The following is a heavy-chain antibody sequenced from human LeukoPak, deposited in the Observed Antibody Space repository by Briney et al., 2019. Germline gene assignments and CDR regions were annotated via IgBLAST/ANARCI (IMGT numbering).Heavy chain of an antibody. CDR3: ANSRAALRGADPFDV. CDR1: GYTFTGLSGYF. Sequence: ASVKVSCKTSGYTFTGLSGYFIEWVRQAPGQGLEWMGWVDPNNGATLYAQKFEGRVTMTRDTSIATAYMEVTRLTAEDTAVYYCANSRAALRGADPFDVWGQGTVVTVSS. J-gene: IGHJ3*01. V-gene: IGHV1-2*02. D-gene: IGHD4-17*01. CDR2: VDPNNGAT.